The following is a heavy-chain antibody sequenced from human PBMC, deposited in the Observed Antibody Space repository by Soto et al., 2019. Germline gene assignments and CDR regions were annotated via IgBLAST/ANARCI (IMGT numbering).Heavy chain of an antibody. J-gene: IGHJ6*02. CDR1: GYSFTSYW. CDR2: IYPGDSDT. CDR3: AGAMVRGKNYYGVDV. D-gene: IGHD3-10*01. V-gene: IGHV5-51*03. Sequence: EVQLVQSGAEVKKSGESLKISCKGSGYSFTSYWIGWVRQMPGKGLEWMGIIYPGDSDTRYSPSFQGQVTISADKSISTAYLQGSSLKASETAMYYCAGAMVRGKNYYGVDVWGQGTTVTVSS.